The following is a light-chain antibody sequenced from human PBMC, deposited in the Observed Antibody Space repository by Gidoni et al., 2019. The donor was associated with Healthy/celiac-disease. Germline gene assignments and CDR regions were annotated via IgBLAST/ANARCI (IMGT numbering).Light chain of an antibody. CDR3: QQYYSTPYT. J-gene: IGKJ2*01. CDR2: WAS. Sequence: DIVMTQSPDSLAVSLGERATINCKSSQSVLYSSNNKNYLAWYQQKPGQPPKLLIYWASTRESGVPDRFSGSGSETDFTLTISSLQAEDVAVYYCQQYYSTPYTFGQGTKLEFK. CDR1: QSVLYSSNNKNY. V-gene: IGKV4-1*01.